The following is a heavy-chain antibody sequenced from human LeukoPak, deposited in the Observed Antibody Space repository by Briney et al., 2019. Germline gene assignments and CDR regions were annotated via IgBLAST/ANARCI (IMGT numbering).Heavy chain of an antibody. D-gene: IGHD2-2*01. CDR2: IFHSGST. Sequence: SETLSLTCTVSGYSISSGYYWGWIRQPPGKGLEWIGSIFHSGSTYYNPSLKSRVTISVDTSKNQFSLKLSSVTAADTAVYYCARQSYAILDYWGQGTLVTVSS. V-gene: IGHV4-38-2*02. J-gene: IGHJ4*02. CDR1: GYSISSGYY. CDR3: ARQSYAILDY.